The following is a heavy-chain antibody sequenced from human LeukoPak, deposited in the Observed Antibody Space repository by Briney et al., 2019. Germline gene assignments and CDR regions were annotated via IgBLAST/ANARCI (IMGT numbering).Heavy chain of an antibody. CDR2: IYPADSDT. D-gene: IGHD3-9*01. V-gene: IGHV5-51*01. CDR1: GYSFTTYW. Sequence: GESLKISCKTSGYSFTTYWIAWVRQMPGKGLEWMGIIYPADSDTKYSPSFEGQVTISADKSLTTAYLQWNTLEAADSAMYYCARAQSTPDNFDIWGQGTMVTVSS. J-gene: IGHJ3*02. CDR3: ARAQSTPDNFDI.